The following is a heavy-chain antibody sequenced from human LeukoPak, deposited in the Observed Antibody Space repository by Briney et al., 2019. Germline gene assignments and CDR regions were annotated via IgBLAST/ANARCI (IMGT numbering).Heavy chain of an antibody. J-gene: IGHJ6*02. CDR1: GFTFSSYE. D-gene: IGHD2-15*01. V-gene: IGHV3-48*03. CDR2: ISSSGTTI. Sequence: GGSLRLSCAASGFTFSSYEMNWVRQAPGKGLEWVSYISSSGTTIYYSDSVKGRFTISRGSAKNSLFLQMNSLRAEDTAVYYCARESRDLGYCSDGSCSGMDVRGQGTTVTVSS. CDR3: ARESRDLGYCSDGSCSGMDV.